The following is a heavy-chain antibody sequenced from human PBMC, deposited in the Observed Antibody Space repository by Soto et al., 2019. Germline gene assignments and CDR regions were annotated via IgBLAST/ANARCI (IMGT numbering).Heavy chain of an antibody. CDR1: GFTFSRYA. D-gene: IGHD6-13*01. Sequence: EVQLLESGGGLVQPGGSLRLSCSASGFTFSRYAMSWVRQAPWKGLEGVSAMSGSGGSTYYADSVKGRFTISRDNTKNTLDLHMNSLRAENTAVYYGEKDVRSASSWYYYFDYWGQGTLVTVSS. CDR3: EKDVRSASSWYYYFDY. CDR2: MSGSGGST. J-gene: IGHJ4*02. V-gene: IGHV3-23*01.